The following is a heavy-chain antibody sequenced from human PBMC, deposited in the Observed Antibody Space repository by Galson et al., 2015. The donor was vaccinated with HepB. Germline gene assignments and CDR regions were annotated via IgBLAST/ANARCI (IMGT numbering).Heavy chain of an antibody. D-gene: IGHD1-26*01. Sequence: SLRLSCAASGFMFSSFGMHWVRQTPGKGLEWVALISYDGSDKNYADSVKGRFTISRDNSRNTLYLQMNSLRTEDTAVYYCSKEGGTYFPGKNIDYWGQGTLVAVSS. V-gene: IGHV3-30*18. J-gene: IGHJ4*02. CDR3: SKEGGTYFPGKNIDY. CDR1: GFMFSSFG. CDR2: ISYDGSDK.